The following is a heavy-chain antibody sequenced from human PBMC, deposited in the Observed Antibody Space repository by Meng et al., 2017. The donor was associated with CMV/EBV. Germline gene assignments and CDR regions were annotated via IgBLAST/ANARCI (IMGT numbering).Heavy chain of an antibody. CDR2: ISGSGGST. CDR1: GFTFSSYA. Sequence: GESLKSSCAASGFTFSSYAMSWVRQAPGKGLEWVSAISGSGGSTYYADSVKGRFTISRDNSKNTLYLQMNSLRAEDTAVYYCAKVIRFLEWLFYYGMDVWGQGTTVTVSS. J-gene: IGHJ6*02. V-gene: IGHV3-23*01. CDR3: AKVIRFLEWLFYYGMDV. D-gene: IGHD3-3*01.